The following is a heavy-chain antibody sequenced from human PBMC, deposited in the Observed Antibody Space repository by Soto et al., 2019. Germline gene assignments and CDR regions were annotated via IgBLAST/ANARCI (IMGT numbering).Heavy chain of an antibody. V-gene: IGHV3-48*02. CDR1: GVTFXSYG. Sequence: GGSLRLSCAACGVTFXSYGMNWVRQAPGKGLEWVSYISSRSSTIYYADSVKGRFTISRDNAKNSLYLQMNSLRDEDTAVYYCARDTPSYPPASGMDVWGQGTTVTVSS. CDR3: ARDTPSYPPASGMDV. D-gene: IGHD1-26*01. J-gene: IGHJ6*02. CDR2: ISSRSSTI.